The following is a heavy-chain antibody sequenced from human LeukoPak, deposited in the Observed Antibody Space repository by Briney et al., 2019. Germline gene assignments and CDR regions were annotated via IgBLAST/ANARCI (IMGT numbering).Heavy chain of an antibody. CDR1: GGSFSGYY. J-gene: IGHJ2*01. D-gene: IGHD6-19*01. Sequence: SETLSLTCAVYGGSFSGYYWSWIRQPPGKGLEWIGEINHSGSTNYNPSLKSRVTISVDTSKNQFSLKLSSVTAADTAVYYCARVAQKLERIVVAGTSEWRANWFFDLWGRGTLVTVSS. CDR3: ARVAQKLERIVVAGTSEWRANWFFDL. V-gene: IGHV4-34*01. CDR2: INHSGST.